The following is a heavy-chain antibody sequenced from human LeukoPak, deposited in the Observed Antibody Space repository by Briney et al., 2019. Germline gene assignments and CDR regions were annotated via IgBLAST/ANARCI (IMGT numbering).Heavy chain of an antibody. Sequence: SETLSLTCTVSGGSISSGDYYWSWIRQPPGKGLEWIGYIYYGGSTYYNPSLKSRVTISVDTSKNQFSLKLSSVTAADTAVYYCARDERRSNAFDIWGQGTMVTVSS. J-gene: IGHJ3*02. CDR1: GGSISSGDYY. V-gene: IGHV4-30-4*01. D-gene: IGHD5/OR15-5a*01. CDR3: ARDERRSNAFDI. CDR2: IYYGGST.